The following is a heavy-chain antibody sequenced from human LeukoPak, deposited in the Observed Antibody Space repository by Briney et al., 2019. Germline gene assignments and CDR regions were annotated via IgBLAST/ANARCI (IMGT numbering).Heavy chain of an antibody. CDR1: GFTFSSYS. Sequence: GGSLRLSCAASGFTFSSYSMNWVRQAPGKGLEWVSSISSSSSYIYYADSVKGRFTISRDNAKNSLYLQMNSLRAEDTAVYYCARELRFSSSQFDYWGQGSLVTVSS. V-gene: IGHV3-21*01. J-gene: IGHJ4*02. D-gene: IGHD6-13*01. CDR2: ISSSSSYI. CDR3: ARELRFSSSQFDY.